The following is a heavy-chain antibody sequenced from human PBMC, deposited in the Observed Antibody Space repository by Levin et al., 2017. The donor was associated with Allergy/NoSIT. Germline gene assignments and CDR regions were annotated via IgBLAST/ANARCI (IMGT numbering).Heavy chain of an antibody. Sequence: GGSLRLSCAASGFTFSSYGMHWVRQAPGKGLEWVAVISYDGSNKYYADSVKGRFTISRDNSKNTLYLQMNSLRAEDTAVYYCAKDESITMIVVVTGIDYWGQGTLVTVSS. D-gene: IGHD3-22*01. CDR3: AKDESITMIVVVTGIDY. J-gene: IGHJ4*02. CDR2: ISYDGSNK. V-gene: IGHV3-30*18. CDR1: GFTFSSYG.